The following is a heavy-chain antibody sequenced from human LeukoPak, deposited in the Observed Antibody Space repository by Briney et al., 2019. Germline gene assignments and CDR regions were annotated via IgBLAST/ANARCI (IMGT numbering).Heavy chain of an antibody. Sequence: PETLPLTCTVSGGSISSYYWSWIRQPPGKGLEWIGYIYYSGSTNYNPSLKSRVTISVDTSKNQFSLKLSSVTAADTAVYYCASLPYCSSTSCPIPIWGQGTLVTVSS. CDR3: ASLPYCSSTSCPIPI. D-gene: IGHD2-2*01. CDR2: IYYSGST. CDR1: GGSISSYY. J-gene: IGHJ4*02. V-gene: IGHV4-59*08.